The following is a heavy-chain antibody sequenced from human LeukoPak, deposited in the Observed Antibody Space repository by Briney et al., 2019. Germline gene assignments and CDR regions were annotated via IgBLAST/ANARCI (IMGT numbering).Heavy chain of an antibody. V-gene: IGHV1-2*02. D-gene: IGHD3-10*02. J-gene: IGHJ4*02. CDR2: MNPTSGGT. CDR3: ATDVRVPGRGNAPDY. CDR1: GYTLTIVS. Sequence: ASVKVSCMPFGYTLTIVSTRCVRQAPGQGPEWMGLMNPTSGGTEYTQKFQGRVSMTTATSTSTTYKMVLSLRSDDTAVHYYATDVRVPGRGNAPDYWGPGSLVTVSS.